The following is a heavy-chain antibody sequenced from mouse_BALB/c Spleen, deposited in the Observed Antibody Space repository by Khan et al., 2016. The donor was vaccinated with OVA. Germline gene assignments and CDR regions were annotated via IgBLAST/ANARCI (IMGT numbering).Heavy chain of an antibody. J-gene: IGHJ3*01. D-gene: IGHD1-1*01. CDR1: GFTFSTYG. Sequence: EVQLKESGGDFVRPGGSLKLSCAASGFTFSTYGMSWVRQTPDKRLEWVATINTGGAYTYYPDSVKGRFTISRDNAKNTLYLQLSSLKSEETAIYYGARLAYYYNSEGFAYWGQGTLVTVSA. V-gene: IGHV5-6*01. CDR2: INTGGAYT. CDR3: ARLAYYYNSEGFAY.